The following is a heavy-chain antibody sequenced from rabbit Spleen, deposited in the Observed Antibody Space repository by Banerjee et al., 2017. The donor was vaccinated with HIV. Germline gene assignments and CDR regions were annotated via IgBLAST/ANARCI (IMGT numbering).Heavy chain of an antibody. CDR1: GFSFSSSYW. CDR3: ARDLTGIIGWNFYL. V-gene: IGHV1S40*01. Sequence: QSLEESGGDLVKPGASLTLTCTASGFSFSSSYWMCWVRQAPGKGLEWIACIYAGSSDSTYYASWAKGRFTISKTSSTTVTLQMTSLTAADTATYFCARDLTGIIGWNFYLWGPGTLVTVS. J-gene: IGHJ6*01. CDR2: IYAGSSDST. D-gene: IGHD1-1*01.